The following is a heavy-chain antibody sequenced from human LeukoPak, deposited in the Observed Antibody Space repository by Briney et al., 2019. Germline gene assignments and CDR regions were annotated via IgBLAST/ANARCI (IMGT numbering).Heavy chain of an antibody. CDR2: TSAYNGNT. D-gene: IGHD3-10*01. Sequence: ASVKVSCKASGYTFTSYGISWVRQAPGQGLEWMGWTSAYNGNTNYAQKLQGRVTMTTDTSTGTAYMELRSLRSDDTAVYYCARMGSRRFGGYYYYGMDVWGQGTTVTVSS. J-gene: IGHJ6*02. CDR1: GYTFTSYG. CDR3: ARMGSRRFGGYYYYGMDV. V-gene: IGHV1-18*01.